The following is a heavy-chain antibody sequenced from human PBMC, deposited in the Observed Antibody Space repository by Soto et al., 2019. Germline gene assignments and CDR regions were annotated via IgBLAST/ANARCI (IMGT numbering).Heavy chain of an antibody. CDR1: GFDFSKFA. J-gene: IGHJ1*01. CDR3: LTAFPHLITGD. V-gene: IGHV3-33*03. D-gene: IGHD7-27*01. Sequence: VQLVESGGGVVQPGSSLRLSCSASGFDFSKFAMHWARQAPGQGLEWVAIIWHDASKTFYADSVRGRFTISRDDSKTSLYLQINSLRAEDTAIYYCLTAFPHLITGDWGQGTLVTVSS. CDR2: IWHDASKT.